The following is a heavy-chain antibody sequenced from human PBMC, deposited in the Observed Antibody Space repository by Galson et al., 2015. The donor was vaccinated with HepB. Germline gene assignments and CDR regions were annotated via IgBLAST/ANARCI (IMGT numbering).Heavy chain of an antibody. J-gene: IGHJ6*02. CDR3: ARWGHTVTTFDVKNDYYYYYGMDV. CDR1: GYTFTSYG. D-gene: IGHD4-17*01. V-gene: IGHV1-18*04. CDR2: ISAYNGNT. Sequence: SVKVSCKASGYTFTSYGISWVRQAPGQGLEWMGWISAYNGNTNYAQELQGRVTMTTDTSTSTAYMELRSLRSDDTAVYYCARWGHTVTTFDVKNDYYYYYGMDVWGQGTTVTVSS.